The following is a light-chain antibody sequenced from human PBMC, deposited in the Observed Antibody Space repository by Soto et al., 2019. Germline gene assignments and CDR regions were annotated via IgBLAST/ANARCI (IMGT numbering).Light chain of an antibody. Sequence: EIVVTQSPGTLSLSPGERATLSCRASQSVSSSYLAWYQQKPGQAPRLFIYGASSRATGIPDRFSGSGSGTDFTLTISRLEPEDFAVYYCQQYGSSPPYTFGQGTKLEIK. V-gene: IGKV3-20*01. CDR1: QSVSSSY. J-gene: IGKJ2*01. CDR2: GAS. CDR3: QQYGSSPPYT.